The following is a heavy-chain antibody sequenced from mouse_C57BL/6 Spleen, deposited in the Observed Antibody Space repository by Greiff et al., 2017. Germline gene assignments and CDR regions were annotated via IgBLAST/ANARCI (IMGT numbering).Heavy chain of an antibody. J-gene: IGHJ2*01. CDR3: ARTITYYCSSYDYFDY. V-gene: IGHV1-53*01. CDR1: GYTFTSYW. CDR2: INPSNGGT. Sequence: QVQLQQPGPELVKPGASVKLSCKASGYTFTSYWMHWVKQRPGQGLEWIGNINPSNGGTNYNEKFKSKATLTVDKSSSTAYMQLSSLTSEDSAVYYGARTITYYCSSYDYFDYWGQGTTLTVSS. D-gene: IGHD1-1*01.